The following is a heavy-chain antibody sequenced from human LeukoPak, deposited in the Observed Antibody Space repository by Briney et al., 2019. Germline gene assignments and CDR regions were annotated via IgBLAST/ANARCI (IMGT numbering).Heavy chain of an antibody. V-gene: IGHV1-2*02. J-gene: IGHJ4*02. Sequence: GASVKVSCKASGYTFTCYYMHWVRQAPGQGLEWMGWINPNSGGTNYAQKFQGRVTMTRDTSISTAYMELSRLRSDDTAVYYCARPSRYDNSGYDFDYWGQGTLVTVSS. CDR2: INPNSGGT. CDR3: ARPSRYDNSGYDFDY. CDR1: GYTFTCYY. D-gene: IGHD3-22*01.